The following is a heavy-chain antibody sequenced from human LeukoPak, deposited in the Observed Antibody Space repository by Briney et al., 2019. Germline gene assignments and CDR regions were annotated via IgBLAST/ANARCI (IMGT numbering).Heavy chain of an antibody. J-gene: IGHJ5*02. CDR1: GVSLSSYY. CDR2: IYTSGST. CDR3: AREFSERLDP. D-gene: IGHD1-14*01. V-gene: IGHV4-4*07. Sequence: SETLSLTCTVSGVSLSSYYGSWIRQPAGKGLEWLGRIYTSGSTNYNPSLKSRVTMPLDTSKNQFSLKLSSVTAADTAVYYCAREFSERLDPWGRGTQATVSS.